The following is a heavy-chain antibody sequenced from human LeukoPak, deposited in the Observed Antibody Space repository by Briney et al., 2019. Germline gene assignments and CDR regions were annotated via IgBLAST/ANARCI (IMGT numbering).Heavy chain of an antibody. V-gene: IGHV1-2*02. CDR2: INPNSGGT. CDR3: ARDPAAVGSYYYYMDV. Sequence: GASVKVSCKASGYTFTGYYMHWVRQAPGQGLEWMGWINPNSGGTNYAQKFQGRVTMTRDMSTSTVYMELSSLRSEDTAVYYCARDPAAVGSYYYYMDVWGKGTTVTVSS. D-gene: IGHD4-23*01. J-gene: IGHJ6*03. CDR1: GYTFTGYY.